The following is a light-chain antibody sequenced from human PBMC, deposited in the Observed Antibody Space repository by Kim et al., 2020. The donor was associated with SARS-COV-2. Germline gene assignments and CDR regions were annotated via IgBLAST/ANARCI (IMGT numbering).Light chain of an antibody. J-gene: IGKJ3*01. Sequence: AAVGTESTITCRESRSIRSYLNCYQQKRGKPPKLLFEAASSLQGGVPSRFGGSEFGTDSPLTIGSLHPEDFATYSCQQGNSTPPHFGPGTKVDIK. CDR1: RSIRSY. CDR2: AAS. V-gene: IGKV1-39*01. CDR3: QQGNSTPPH.